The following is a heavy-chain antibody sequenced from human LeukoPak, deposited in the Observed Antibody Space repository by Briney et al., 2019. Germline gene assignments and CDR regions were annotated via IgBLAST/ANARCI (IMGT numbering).Heavy chain of an antibody. CDR1: GGSISSSNYY. D-gene: IGHD1-1*01. CDR2: IYYSGST. J-gene: IGHJ4*02. CDR3: ARHEWTTAKDY. Sequence: PSETLSLTCTISGGSISSSNYYWAWIRQPPGKGLEWIGSIYYSGSTYYNPSLKSRVTISVDTSKNQFSLKLSSVTAADTAVYFCARHEWTTAKDYWGQGTLVTVSS. V-gene: IGHV4-39*01.